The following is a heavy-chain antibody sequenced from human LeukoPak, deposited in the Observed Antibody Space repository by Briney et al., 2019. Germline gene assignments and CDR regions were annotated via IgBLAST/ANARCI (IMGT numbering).Heavy chain of an antibody. Sequence: GGSLRLSCAASGFTFSSYNLHWVRQAPGKGLEWVAVISYDGSNKYYADSVKGRFTISRDNSKNTLYLQMNSLRAEDTAVYYCAVVDTNWFDPWGQGTLVTVSS. CDR1: GFTFSSYN. V-gene: IGHV3-30-3*01. CDR2: ISYDGSNK. J-gene: IGHJ5*02. CDR3: AVVDTNWFDP. D-gene: IGHD3/OR15-3a*01.